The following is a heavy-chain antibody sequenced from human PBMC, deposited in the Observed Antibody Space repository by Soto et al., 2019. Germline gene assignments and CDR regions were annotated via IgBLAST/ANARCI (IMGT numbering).Heavy chain of an antibody. CDR2: ISYDGSNK. V-gene: IGHV3-30-3*01. J-gene: IGHJ4*02. Sequence: PGGSLRLSCSASGFTFSSYAMHWVRQAPGKGLEWVAVISYDGSNKYYADSVKGRFTISRDNSKNTLYLQMNSLRAEDTAVYYCARDQGYSYGPHYYDSSGYYYVLDYWGQGTLVTVSS. CDR1: GFTFSSYA. D-gene: IGHD3-22*01. CDR3: ARDQGYSYGPHYYDSSGYYYVLDY.